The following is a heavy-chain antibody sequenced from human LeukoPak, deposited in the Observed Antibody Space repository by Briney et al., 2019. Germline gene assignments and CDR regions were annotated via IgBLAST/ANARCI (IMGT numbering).Heavy chain of an antibody. Sequence: SETLSLTCTVSGGSISSYYWSWIRQPPGKGLEWIGYIYYSGSTTYNPSLKSRVTMSVDTSKNQFSLKLSSVTAADTAVYYCARDYGDYGDAFDIWGQGTMVTVSS. CDR3: ARDYGDYGDAFDI. V-gene: IGHV4-59*12. CDR1: GGSISSYY. J-gene: IGHJ3*02. CDR2: IYYSGST. D-gene: IGHD4-17*01.